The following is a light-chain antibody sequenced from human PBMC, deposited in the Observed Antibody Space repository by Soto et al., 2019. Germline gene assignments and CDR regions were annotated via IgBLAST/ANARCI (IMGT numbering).Light chain of an antibody. CDR1: SSDIGGYNY. Sequence: QSVLTQPASVSGSPGQSITISCTGTSSDIGGYNYVSWYQQHPGKAPKLMIYEVSNRPSGVSNRFSGSKSGNTASLTISGLQAEDEADYYRSSFRSTTTLFGGGTQLTVL. CDR2: EVS. V-gene: IGLV2-14*01. J-gene: IGLJ2*01. CDR3: SSFRSTTTL.